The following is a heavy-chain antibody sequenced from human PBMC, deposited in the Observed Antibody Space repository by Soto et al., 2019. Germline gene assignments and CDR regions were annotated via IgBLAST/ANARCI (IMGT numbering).Heavy chain of an antibody. Sequence: EVQLVESGGGLVQPGGSLRLSCAASGFTFSSYWMSWVRQAPGKGLEWVANIKQDGSEKYYVDSVKGRFTISRDNAKNSLYLQMNSLRAEDTAVYYCASVDDYGDWDFSSLGYWGQGTLVTVSS. V-gene: IGHV3-7*01. J-gene: IGHJ4*02. CDR1: GFTFSSYW. CDR3: ASVDDYGDWDFSSLGY. CDR2: IKQDGSEK. D-gene: IGHD4-17*01.